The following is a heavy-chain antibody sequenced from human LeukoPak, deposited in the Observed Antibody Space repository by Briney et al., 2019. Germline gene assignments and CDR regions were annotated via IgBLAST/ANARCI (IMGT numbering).Heavy chain of an antibody. CDR3: ARSYDSSGYHLGY. V-gene: IGHV4-34*01. CDR1: GGSIGSYY. J-gene: IGHJ4*02. CDR2: INHSGST. Sequence: SETLSLTCTVSGGSIGSYYWSWIRQPPGKGLEWIGEINHSGSTNYNPSLKSRVTISVDTSKNQFSLKLSSVTAADTAVYYCARSYDSSGYHLGYWGQGTLVTVSS. D-gene: IGHD3-22*01.